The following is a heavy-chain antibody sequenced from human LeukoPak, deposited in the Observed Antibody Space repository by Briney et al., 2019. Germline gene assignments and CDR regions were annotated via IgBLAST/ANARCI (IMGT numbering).Heavy chain of an antibody. CDR1: GITSSDHY. D-gene: IGHD3-9*01. J-gene: IGHJ4*02. CDR2: ITGSGSTI. V-gene: IGHV3-11*04. Sequence: GGSLRLSCEASGITSSDHYMDWVRQAPGKGLDWVSYITGSGSTIYYADSVRGRFSISRDNAKKSLYLQMNSLRAEDTAVYYCARGLTYYDILTGFHDRLDYFDYWGQGTLVTVSS. CDR3: ARGLTYYDILTGFHDRLDYFDY.